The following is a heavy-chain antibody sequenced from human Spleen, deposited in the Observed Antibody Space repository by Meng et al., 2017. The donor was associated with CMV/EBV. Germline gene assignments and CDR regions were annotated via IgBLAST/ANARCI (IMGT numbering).Heavy chain of an antibody. D-gene: IGHD2-21*01. CDR1: GYTFTSYA. CDR3: ARLPDIAYYFDY. J-gene: IGHJ4*02. Sequence: SCKAAGYTFTSYAMHWVRQAPGKRLEWMGWINAGNGNTKYSQKFQGRVTITRDTSASTAYMELSSLRSEDTAVYYCARLPDIAYYFDYWGQGTLVTVSS. CDR2: INAGNGNT. V-gene: IGHV1-3*01.